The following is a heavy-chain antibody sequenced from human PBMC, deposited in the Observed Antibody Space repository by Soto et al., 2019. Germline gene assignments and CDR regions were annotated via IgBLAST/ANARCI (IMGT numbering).Heavy chain of an antibody. CDR2: IDPSDSYT. J-gene: IGHJ4*02. CDR1: GYSFTSYW. CDR3: ARDDSGFSGSHYIDYFNY. D-gene: IGHD1-26*01. Sequence: GESLKISCKGSGYSFTSYWISWVRQMPGKGLEWMGRIDPSDSYTNYSPSFQGHVTISAGTVYMQLSSLTSEDTAVYYCARDDSGFSGSHYIDYFNYWGQGALVTVSS. V-gene: IGHV5-10-1*01.